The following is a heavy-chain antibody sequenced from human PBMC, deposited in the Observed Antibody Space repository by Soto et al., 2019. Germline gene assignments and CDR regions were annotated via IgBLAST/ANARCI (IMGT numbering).Heavy chain of an antibody. Sequence: GSLTLACAQAGFTLTNAWMDWVRPVAGEGLEWVGRIQSKVFGGVTHYSAAVKARVTISRDDSENTAYLQLDSLASEDTAVYYCATPAPGLTHVFYNMDFWGQGTTVTVSS. CDR2: IQSKVFGGVT. J-gene: IGHJ6*02. D-gene: IGHD3-9*01. CDR3: ATPAPGLTHVFYNMDF. V-gene: IGHV3-15*01. CDR1: GFTLTNAW.